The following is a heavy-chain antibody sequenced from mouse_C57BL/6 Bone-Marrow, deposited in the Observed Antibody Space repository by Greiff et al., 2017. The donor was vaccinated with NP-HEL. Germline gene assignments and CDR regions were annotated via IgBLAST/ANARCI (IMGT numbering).Heavy chain of an antibody. Sequence: EVKVVESGGDLVKPGGSLKLSCAASGFTFSSYGMSWVRQTPDKRLEWVATISSGGSYTYYPDSVKGRFTISRDNAKNTLYLQMSSLKSEDTAMYYCARQGTMVTTRFAYWGQGTLVTVSA. J-gene: IGHJ3*01. CDR2: ISSGGSYT. CDR3: ARQGTMVTTRFAY. D-gene: IGHD2-1*01. V-gene: IGHV5-6*01. CDR1: GFTFSSYG.